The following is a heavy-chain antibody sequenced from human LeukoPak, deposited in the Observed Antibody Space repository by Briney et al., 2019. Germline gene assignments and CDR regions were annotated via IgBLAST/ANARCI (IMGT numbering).Heavy chain of an antibody. CDR2: ISGSGGST. Sequence: GGSLRLSCAASGFTFSSYAMSWVRQAPGKGLEWVSAISGSGGSTYYADSAKGRFTISRDNSKNTLYLQMNSLRAEDTAVYYCAKGWRYCSSTSCLTQNDAFDIWGQGTMVTVSS. D-gene: IGHD2-2*01. J-gene: IGHJ3*02. CDR1: GFTFSSYA. V-gene: IGHV3-23*01. CDR3: AKGWRYCSSTSCLTQNDAFDI.